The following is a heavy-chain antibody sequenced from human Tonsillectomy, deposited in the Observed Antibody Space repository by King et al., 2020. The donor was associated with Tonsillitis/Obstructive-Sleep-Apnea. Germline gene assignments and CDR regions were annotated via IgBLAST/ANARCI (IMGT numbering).Heavy chain of an antibody. CDR3: ARPTASIAAALDV. J-gene: IGHJ6*04. D-gene: IGHD6-13*01. V-gene: IGHV5-51*01. CDR1: GYSFTSYC. CDR2: IYPGDSDT. Sequence: QLVQSGAEVKKPGESLKISCKGSGYSFTSYCIGWVRQMPGKGLEWMGIIYPGDSDTRYSPSFQGQVTIPAAKSISTAYLQWSSLKASDTAMYYCARPTASIAAALDVWGKGTTVTVSS.